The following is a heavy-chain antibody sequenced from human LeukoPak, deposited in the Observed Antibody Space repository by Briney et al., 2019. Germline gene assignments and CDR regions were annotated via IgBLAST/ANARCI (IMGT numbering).Heavy chain of an antibody. J-gene: IGHJ4*02. CDR1: GFTFSSYA. CDR2: ISSSGGST. D-gene: IGHD3-22*01. CDR3: VKAITYYYDSSGSN. V-gene: IGHV3-64D*09. Sequence: PGGSLRLSCSASGFTFSSYAMHWVRQAPGKGLEYVSAISSSGGSTSYADSVKGRFTISRDNSKNTLYLQMSSLRPEDTAVYYCVKAITYYYDSSGSNWGQGTRVTVSS.